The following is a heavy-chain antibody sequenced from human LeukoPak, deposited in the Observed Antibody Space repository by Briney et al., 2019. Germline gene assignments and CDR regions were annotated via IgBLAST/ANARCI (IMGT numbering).Heavy chain of an antibody. D-gene: IGHD6-19*01. CDR2: ISSGSSYI. CDR1: GCTFSGYS. CDR3: ARDTAVAGIRVNYYGMDV. J-gene: IGHJ6*02. Sequence: GGSVRLSCAASGCTFSGYSMNWVRQAPGKGLEWVSSISSGSSYIYYADSVKGRFTISRDNAKNSLYLQMNSLRAEDTAVYYCARDTAVAGIRVNYYGMDVWGQGTTVTVSS. V-gene: IGHV3-21*01.